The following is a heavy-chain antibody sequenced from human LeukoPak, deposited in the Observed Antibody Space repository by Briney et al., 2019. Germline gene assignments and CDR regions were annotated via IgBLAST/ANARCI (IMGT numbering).Heavy chain of an antibody. CDR1: GFTFSSYG. CDR2: ISYDGGNK. J-gene: IGHJ4*02. CDR3: AKGPHQYYFDY. D-gene: IGHD2-2*01. V-gene: IGHV3-30*18. Sequence: PGRSLRLSCAASGFTFSSYGMPWVRQAPGKGLEWVAVISYDGGNKYYADSVKGRFTISRDNSKNTLYLHMNSLRAEDTAVYFCAKGPHQYYFDYWGQGTLVTVSS.